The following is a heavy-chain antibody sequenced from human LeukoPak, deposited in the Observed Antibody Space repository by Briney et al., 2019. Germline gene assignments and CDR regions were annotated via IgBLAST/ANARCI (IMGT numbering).Heavy chain of an antibody. CDR2: ISGSGGST. CDR1: VFAVSSYA. V-gene: IGHV3-23*01. Sequence: GGSLRLSRAASVFAVSSYAMKWVRQAPGKGREWVSAISGSGGSTYYADPVKGRFTISRDNSKNTIYLQMDSLRAEDTAIYYCARDYWWNYDYWGQGTLVTVSS. CDR3: ARDYWWNYDY. D-gene: IGHD1-7*01. J-gene: IGHJ4*02.